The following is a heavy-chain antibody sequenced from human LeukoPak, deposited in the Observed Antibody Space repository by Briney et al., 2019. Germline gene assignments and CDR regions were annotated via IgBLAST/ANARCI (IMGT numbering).Heavy chain of an antibody. J-gene: IGHJ4*02. D-gene: IGHD6-19*01. CDR2: ISYDGSNK. Sequence: GGSLRLSCAASGFTFSSYGMHWVRQAPGKGLEWVAVISYDGSNKYYADSVKGRFTISRDNSKNTLYLQMNSLRAEDTAVYYCAKDLYPSSSGWLWCENFDYWGQGTLVTVSS. CDR3: AKDLYPSSSGWLWCENFDY. CDR1: GFTFSSYG. V-gene: IGHV3-30*18.